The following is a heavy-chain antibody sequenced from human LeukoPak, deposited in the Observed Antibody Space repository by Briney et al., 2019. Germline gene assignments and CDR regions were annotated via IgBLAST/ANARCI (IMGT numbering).Heavy chain of an antibody. CDR1: GFTVSSNY. CDR3: AKDWVTFDY. CDR2: IYSGGNT. D-gene: IGHD2-21*02. Sequence: GGSLRLSCVVSGFTVSSNYMSWVRQAPGKGLEWVSVIYSGGNTFYADSVKGRFSISRDNSKNTLYLQMNSLRAEDTAVYYCAKDWVTFDYWGQGTLVTVSS. J-gene: IGHJ4*02. V-gene: IGHV3-66*01.